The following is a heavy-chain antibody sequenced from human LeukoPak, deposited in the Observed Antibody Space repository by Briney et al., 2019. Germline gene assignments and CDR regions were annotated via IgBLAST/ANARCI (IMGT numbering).Heavy chain of an antibody. CDR1: GGSFSGYY. CDR3: ARMENTIFGVVINY. Sequence: SETLSLTCAVYGGSFSGYYWSWIRQPPGKGLEWIGYIYYSGSTNYNPSLKSRVTISVDTSKNQFSLKLSSVTAADTAVYYCARMENTIFGVVINYWGQGTLVTVSS. J-gene: IGHJ4*02. D-gene: IGHD3-3*01. CDR2: IYYSGST. V-gene: IGHV4-59*01.